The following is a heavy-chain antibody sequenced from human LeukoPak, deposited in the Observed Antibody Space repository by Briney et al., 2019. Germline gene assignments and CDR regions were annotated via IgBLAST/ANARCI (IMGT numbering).Heavy chain of an antibody. CDR1: GITLSNYG. J-gene: IGHJ4*02. Sequence: GGSLRLSCAVSGITLSNYGMSGVRQAPGKGLEWVAGISDSGGSTNYADSVKGRFTISRDNPKNTLYLQMNSLRAEDTAVYFCAKRGIVIRAVIIVGFHKEAYYFDYWGQGALVTVSS. CDR2: ISDSGGST. CDR3: AKRGIVIRAVIIVGFHKEAYYFDY. V-gene: IGHV3-23*01. D-gene: IGHD3-10*01.